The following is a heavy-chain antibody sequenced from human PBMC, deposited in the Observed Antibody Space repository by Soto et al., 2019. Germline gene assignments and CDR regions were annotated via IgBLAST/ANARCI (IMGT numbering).Heavy chain of an antibody. CDR1: GFTFSNAW. CDR3: TTDYLQWLAPDWTTYGMDV. D-gene: IGHD6-19*01. CDR2: IKSKTDGGTT. J-gene: IGHJ6*02. Sequence: PGGSLRLSCAASGFTFSNAWMSWVRQAPGKGLEWVGRIKSKTDGGTTDYAAPVKGRFTISRDDSKNTLYLQMNSLKTEDTAVYYCTTDYLQWLAPDWTTYGMDVWGQGTTVTVSS. V-gene: IGHV3-15*01.